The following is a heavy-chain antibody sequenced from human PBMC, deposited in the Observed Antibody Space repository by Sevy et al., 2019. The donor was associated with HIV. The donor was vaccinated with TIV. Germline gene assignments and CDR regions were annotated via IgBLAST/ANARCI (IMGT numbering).Heavy chain of an antibody. Sequence: SETLSLTCTVSGGSITSLYWNWIRQLPGKGLEWIANIYYNGHINYNPSLKSRVTLSLDTSKNQSSLRLSSVTAADTAMYYCAGENAWGRGYSWGQGTRVTVSS. CDR2: IYYNGHI. V-gene: IGHV4-59*08. D-gene: IGHD1-26*01. CDR3: AGENAWGRGYS. J-gene: IGHJ4*02. CDR1: GGSITSLY.